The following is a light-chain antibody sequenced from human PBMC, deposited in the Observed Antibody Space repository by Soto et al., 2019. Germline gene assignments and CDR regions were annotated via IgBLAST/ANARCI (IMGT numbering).Light chain of an antibody. J-gene: IGKJ5*01. V-gene: IGKV3-20*01. CDR3: KQSYSTPFT. CDR1: QSVSSSY. Sequence: EIVLTQSPGTLSLSPGERATLSCRASQSVSSSYLAWYQQKPGQAHRLLIYGASSRATGIPDRFSGSGSGTDFTLTIRSLQPEDFATYYCKQSYSTPFTFGQGTRLEIK. CDR2: GAS.